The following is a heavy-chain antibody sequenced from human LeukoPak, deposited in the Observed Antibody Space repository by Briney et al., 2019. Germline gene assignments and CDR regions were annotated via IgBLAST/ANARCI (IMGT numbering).Heavy chain of an antibody. V-gene: IGHV4-4*07. CDR3: ARGRWYYYDSSGYRFDY. J-gene: IGHJ4*02. Sequence: PSETLSLTCTVSGGSISSYYWSWIRQPAGKGLEWIGRIYTSGSTNYNPSLKSRVTMSVDTSKNQFSLKLSSVTAADTAVYYCARGRWYYYDSSGYRFDYWGQGTLVTVSS. CDR1: GGSISSYY. CDR2: IYTSGST. D-gene: IGHD3-22*01.